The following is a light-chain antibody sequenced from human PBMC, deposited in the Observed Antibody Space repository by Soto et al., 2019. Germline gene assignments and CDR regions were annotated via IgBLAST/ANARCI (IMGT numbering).Light chain of an antibody. J-gene: IGKJ4*01. CDR3: QQYGSSPLT. CDR2: GAS. Sequence: EIVLTLSPGTLSLSPGERATLSCRAIQSVSGSFLAWYQQRPGQAPRLLIYGASSRATGIPDRFSGSGSGTDFTLTISRLEPEDFAVYYCQQYGSSPLTFGGGTKVEIK. CDR1: QSVSGSF. V-gene: IGKV3-20*01.